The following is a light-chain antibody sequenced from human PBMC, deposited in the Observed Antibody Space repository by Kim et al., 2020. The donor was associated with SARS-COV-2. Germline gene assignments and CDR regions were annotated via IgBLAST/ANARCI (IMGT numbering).Light chain of an antibody. V-gene: IGLV3-19*01. CDR2: GKN. Sequence: SSELTQDPAVSVALGQTVRITCQGDSLRSYYASWYQQKPGQAPVLVIYGKNNRPSGIPDRSSGSSSGNTASLTITGAQAEDEADYYCNSRDSRGTGVFGGGTQLTVL. CDR3: NSRDSRGTGV. CDR1: SLRSYY. J-gene: IGLJ2*01.